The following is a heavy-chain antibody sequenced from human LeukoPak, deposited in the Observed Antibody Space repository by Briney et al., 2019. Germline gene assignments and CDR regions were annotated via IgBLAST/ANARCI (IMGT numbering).Heavy chain of an antibody. CDR1: GFTFSSYD. CDR2: IGTAGDT. CDR3: ARVSKNTGGWSFYDY. D-gene: IGHD2-8*02. Sequence: GGSLRLSCAASGFTFSSYDMHWVRQVTGKGLEWVSAIGTAGDTYYPDSVKGRFTISREYAKNSLYLQMNSLRAGDTAVYYCARVSKNTGGWSFYDYWGQGTLVTVSP. V-gene: IGHV3-13*01. J-gene: IGHJ4*02.